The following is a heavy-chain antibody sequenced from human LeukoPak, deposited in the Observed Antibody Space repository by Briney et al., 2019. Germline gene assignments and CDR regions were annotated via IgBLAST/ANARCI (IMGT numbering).Heavy chain of an antibody. Sequence: GGSLRLSCAASGFTFSSYGMHWVRQAPGKGLEWVAVISYDGSNKYYADSVKGRFTISGDNSKNTLYLQMNSLRAEDTAVYYCAKLAAAGTSPFDYWGQGTLVTVSS. D-gene: IGHD6-13*01. CDR3: AKLAAAGTSPFDY. J-gene: IGHJ4*02. CDR1: GFTFSSYG. CDR2: ISYDGSNK. V-gene: IGHV3-30*18.